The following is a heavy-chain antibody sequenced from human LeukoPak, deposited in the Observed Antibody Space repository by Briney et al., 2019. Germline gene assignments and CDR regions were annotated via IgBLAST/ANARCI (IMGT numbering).Heavy chain of an antibody. D-gene: IGHD3-22*01. CDR2: ITWDGDNT. CDR1: GFTFDDYA. J-gene: IGHJ4*02. Sequence: GRSLRLSCAASGFTFDDYAMHWVRQAPGKGLEWVSLITWDGDNTYYADSVKGRFTISRDNTKNSLYLQMHGLRADDTALYYCAKDRSDSGGYYFDYWGQGTLVTVSS. CDR3: AKDRSDSGGYYFDY. V-gene: IGHV3-43D*03.